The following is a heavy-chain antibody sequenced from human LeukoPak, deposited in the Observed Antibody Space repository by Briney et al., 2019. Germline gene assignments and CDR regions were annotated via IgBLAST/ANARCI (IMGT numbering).Heavy chain of an antibody. D-gene: IGHD6-19*01. V-gene: IGHV3-30*18. Sequence: GRSLRLSCAASGFTFSSYGMHWVRQAPGKGLEWVAVISYDGSNKYYADSVKGRFTISRDNSKNTLYLQMNSLRAEDTAVYYCAKGSPQYYFDYWGQGTLVTVSS. CDR1: GFTFSSYG. J-gene: IGHJ4*02. CDR3: AKGSPQYYFDY. CDR2: ISYDGSNK.